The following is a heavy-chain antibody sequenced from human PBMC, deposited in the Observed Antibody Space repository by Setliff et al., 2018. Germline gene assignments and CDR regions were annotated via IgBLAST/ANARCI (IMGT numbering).Heavy chain of an antibody. D-gene: IGHD2-15*01. J-gene: IGHJ6*03. CDR3: ARVRDCSGGICHRGFHHYMDV. CDR1: GGTFSSYA. V-gene: IGHV1-69*13. Sequence: SVKVSCKASGGTFSSYAIDWVRQAPGQGLEWMGGIIPMFGTTNYAQRFRGRVTITADESTTTAYLELSSLRSEDTVVYYCARVRDCSGGICHRGFHHYMDVWGKGTTVTVSS. CDR2: IIPMFGTT.